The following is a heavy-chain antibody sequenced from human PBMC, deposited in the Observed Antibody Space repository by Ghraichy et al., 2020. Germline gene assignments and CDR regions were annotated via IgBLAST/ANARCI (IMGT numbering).Heavy chain of an antibody. CDR2: IKNSGSTR. J-gene: IGHJ5*02. V-gene: IGHV3-48*03. D-gene: IGHD1-26*01. CDR1: GFTFSSYE. Sequence: GGSLRLSCAASGFTFSSYEMNWVRQAPGKGLEWVAYIKNSGSTRYYADSVKGRFSISRDNAKNSLYLQMDSLRAEDTAVYYCAKDRGVSGSYYTFDHWGQGTLVTVSS. CDR3: AKDRGVSGSYYTFDH.